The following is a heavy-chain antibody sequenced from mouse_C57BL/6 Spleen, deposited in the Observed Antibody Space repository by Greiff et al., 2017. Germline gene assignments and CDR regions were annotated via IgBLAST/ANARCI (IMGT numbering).Heavy chain of an antibody. CDR2: IHPNSGST. V-gene: IGHV1-64*01. Sequence: VQLQQPGAELVKPGASVKLSCKASGYTFTSYWMHWVKQRPGQGLEWIGMIHPNSGSTNYNEKFKSKATLTVDKSSSTAYMQLSSLTSEDSAVYYSARRNYDSYFDYWGQGTTLTVSS. CDR1: GYTFTSYW. J-gene: IGHJ2*01. D-gene: IGHD2-4*01. CDR3: ARRNYDSYFDY.